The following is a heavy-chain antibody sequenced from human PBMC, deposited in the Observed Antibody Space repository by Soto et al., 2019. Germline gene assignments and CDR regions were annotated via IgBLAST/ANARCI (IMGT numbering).Heavy chain of an antibody. J-gene: IGHJ6*02. CDR1: GFTFSSFA. CDR2: ISGGGGNT. V-gene: IGHV3-23*01. D-gene: IGHD2-15*01. Sequence: PVGSLRLSCAASGFTFSSFAMTWVRQAPGKGLQWLSSISGGGGNTYYADSVNGPFTISIDNSKNRLNLKMNTLIAEDTAEYYCAKGRPQASVVVLAAPGGLDGWGQ. CDR3: AKGRPQASVVVLAAPGGLDG.